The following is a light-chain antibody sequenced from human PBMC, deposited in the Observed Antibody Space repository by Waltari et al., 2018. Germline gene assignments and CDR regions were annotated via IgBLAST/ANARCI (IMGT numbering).Light chain of an antibody. Sequence: QSALTPPASVSGSPGQSVTIFCAGTSNDVGAYNSVSWYQEHPGQAPRVIIYDVSDRPSGVSDRFSGSKSGNTASLTISGLQAEDEADYYCSSQSSNDVVLFGGGTKLTVL. CDR1: SNDVGAYNS. CDR2: DVS. J-gene: IGLJ2*01. CDR3: SSQSSNDVVL. V-gene: IGLV2-14*01.